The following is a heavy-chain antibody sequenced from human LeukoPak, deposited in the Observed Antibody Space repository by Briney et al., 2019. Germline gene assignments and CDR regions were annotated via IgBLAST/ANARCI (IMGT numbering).Heavy chain of an antibody. CDR3: VGSNIAAV. D-gene: IGHD6-13*01. J-gene: IGHJ4*02. V-gene: IGHV3-21*01. CDR2: ISSSSSYI. Sequence: PGGSLRLSCAASGFTFSSYSMNWVRQAPGKGLEWVSSISSSSSYIYYADSVKGRFTISRDNTKNSLYLQMNNLRAEDTAVYFCVGSNIAAVWGQGALVTVSS. CDR1: GFTFSSYS.